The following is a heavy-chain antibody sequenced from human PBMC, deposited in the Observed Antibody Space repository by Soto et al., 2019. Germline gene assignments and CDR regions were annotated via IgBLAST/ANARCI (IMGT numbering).Heavy chain of an antibody. J-gene: IGHJ4*02. Sequence: WGAMRLSCAVSGVGFGSFGMHRVRQAPGQGLEWLAFISRDGLNTFYADSVRGRFTLSRDYSKSTMYLQMSALRDEDTALYYCARGNLSFDFDSWGRGTLVTVSS. V-gene: IGHV3-30*03. CDR3: ARGNLSFDFDS. CDR1: GVGFGSFG. CDR2: ISRDGLNT. D-gene: IGHD2-15*01.